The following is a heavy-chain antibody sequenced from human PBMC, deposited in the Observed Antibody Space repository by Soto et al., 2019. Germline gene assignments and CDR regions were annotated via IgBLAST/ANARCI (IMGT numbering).Heavy chain of an antibody. J-gene: IGHJ5*02. Sequence: ASVKVSCKASGYTFTSYDINWVRQATGQGLEWMGWMNPNSGNTGYAQKFQGRVTMTRNTSISTAYMELSSLRSEDTAVYYCARGPRVCSGGSCYVWFDPWGQGTLVTVSS. CDR1: GYTFTSYD. V-gene: IGHV1-8*01. D-gene: IGHD2-15*01. CDR3: ARGPRVCSGGSCYVWFDP. CDR2: MNPNSGNT.